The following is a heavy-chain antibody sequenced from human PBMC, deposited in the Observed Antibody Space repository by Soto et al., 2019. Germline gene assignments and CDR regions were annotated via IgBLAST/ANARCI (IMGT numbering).Heavy chain of an antibody. CDR1: GGSFSGYY. J-gene: IGHJ6*02. V-gene: IGHV4-34*01. D-gene: IGHD2-15*01. Sequence: SETLSLTCAVYGGSFSGYYWSWIRQPPGKGLEWIGEINHSGSTNYNPSLKSRVTISVDTSKNQFSLKLSSVTAADTAVYYCARGGCSGGSCYYMNYYYYGMDVWGQGTTVPVSS. CDR2: INHSGST. CDR3: ARGGCSGGSCYYMNYYYYGMDV.